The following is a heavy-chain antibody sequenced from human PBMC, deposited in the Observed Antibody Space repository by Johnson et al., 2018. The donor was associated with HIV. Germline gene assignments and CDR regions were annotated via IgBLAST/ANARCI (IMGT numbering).Heavy chain of an antibody. CDR1: GFTVSSNY. Sequence: VQLVESGGGLVQPGGSLRLSCAASGFTVSSNYMSWVRQAPGKGLAWGSVIYSGGSTYYADSVKGRFTISRDNSKNTLYLQMGSLRAEDMAVYYCAREGVGVNAFDIWGQGTMVTVSS. D-gene: IGHD1-26*01. CDR2: IYSGGST. CDR3: AREGVGVNAFDI. J-gene: IGHJ3*02. V-gene: IGHV3-66*02.